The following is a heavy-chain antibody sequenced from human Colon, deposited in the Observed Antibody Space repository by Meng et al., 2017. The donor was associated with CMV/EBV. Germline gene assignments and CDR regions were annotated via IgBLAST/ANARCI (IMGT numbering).Heavy chain of an antibody. CDR3: VRESQSGSYIYLQH. CDR2: ISAYTGDT. CDR1: GYTFTNDG. V-gene: IGHV1-18*01. J-gene: IGHJ1*01. D-gene: IGHD1-26*01. Sequence: QVQLGQSGAEVKKPGASVKASCKASGYTFTNDGISWGRQAPGQGLEWMGWISAYTGDTYYAQKFQGRVTMTTDTSTSTAYMELRSLRSDDTAVYYCVRESQSGSYIYLQHWGQGTLVTVSS.